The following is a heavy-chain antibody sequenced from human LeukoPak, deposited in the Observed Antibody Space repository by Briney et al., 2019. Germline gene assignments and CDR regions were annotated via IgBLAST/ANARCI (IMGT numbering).Heavy chain of an antibody. CDR2: INQSGST. CDR1: VGPFSGYY. D-gene: IGHD3-22*01. CDR3: ATKTSLTYYYNRREVFGLDV. V-gene: IGHV4-34*01. Sequence: SETLSLTCAVHVGPFSGYYWSWVRQPPGKGLEWIGEINQSGSTTYNPSLESRVTISVDSSNGQLSLKLSSVTAADTAVYYCATKTSLTYYYNRREVFGLDVWGQGTTVTVSS. J-gene: IGHJ6*02.